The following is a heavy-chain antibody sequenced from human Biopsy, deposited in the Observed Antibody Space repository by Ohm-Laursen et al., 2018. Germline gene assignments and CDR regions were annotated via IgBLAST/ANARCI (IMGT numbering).Heavy chain of an antibody. CDR2: ITNTGRTV. J-gene: IGHJ6*02. Sequence: SLRLSCAASGFTFSDYYMNWIRQAPGKGLEWVSFITNTGRTVYADSVKGRFTISRDNDDNSLHLQMKSLRAEDTAVYYCARELGNGMDFWGQGTPVTVSS. V-gene: IGHV3-11*01. CDR3: ARELGNGMDF. CDR1: GFTFSDYY.